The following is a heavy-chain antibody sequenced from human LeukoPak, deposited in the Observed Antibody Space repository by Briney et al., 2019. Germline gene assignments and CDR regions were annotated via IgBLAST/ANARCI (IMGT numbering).Heavy chain of an antibody. Sequence: SGPTLVQPTPTLTLTCTSSGFSLSTRGVGVGWIRQPPGKALEWLSLIYWDDDKRYSPSLKSRLTITKDTSKNQEVLTMTNMDPVDTATYYCARGYSYGFPFDYWGQGTRVTVSS. J-gene: IGHJ4*02. CDR1: GFSLSTRGVG. CDR2: IYWDDDK. CDR3: ARGYSYGFPFDY. V-gene: IGHV2-5*02. D-gene: IGHD5-18*01.